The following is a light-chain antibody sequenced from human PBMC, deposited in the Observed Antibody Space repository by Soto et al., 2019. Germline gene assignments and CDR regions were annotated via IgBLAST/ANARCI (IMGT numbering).Light chain of an antibody. CDR1: ETINNN. V-gene: IGKV3-15*01. J-gene: IGKJ3*01. Sequence: EIVMTQSPVTLSLSPGERATLSCRASETINNNLAWYQQKPGQTPRLFIYGASTRATDIPARFSAGGSGTEFTLTISSLQSEDFAVYYCQQYNNWPLTFGPGTKVDIK. CDR2: GAS. CDR3: QQYNNWPLT.